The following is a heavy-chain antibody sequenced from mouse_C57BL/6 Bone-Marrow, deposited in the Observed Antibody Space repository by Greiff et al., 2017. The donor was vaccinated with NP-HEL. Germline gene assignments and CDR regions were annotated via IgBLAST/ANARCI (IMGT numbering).Heavy chain of an antibody. Sequence: VQLQQSGTVLARPGASVKMSCKTSGYTFTSYWMHWVKQRPGQGLEWIGAIYPGNSDTSYNQKFKGKAKLTAVTSASTAYMERSSLTNEDSAVYYCTRVRVGGYSWCAYWGQGTLVTVSA. CDR3: TRVRVGGYSWCAY. D-gene: IGHD2-3*01. CDR1: GYTFTSYW. J-gene: IGHJ3*01. CDR2: IYPGNSDT. V-gene: IGHV1-5*01.